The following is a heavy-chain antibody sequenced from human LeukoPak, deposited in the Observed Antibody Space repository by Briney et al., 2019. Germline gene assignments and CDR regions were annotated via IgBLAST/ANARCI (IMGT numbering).Heavy chain of an antibody. D-gene: IGHD6-19*01. CDR3: ARDLSNSSGWYVYFDY. J-gene: IGHJ4*02. Sequence: GASVKVSCKASGYTFTIYGISWVRQAPGQGFEWMGWISAYNGDTKYAQRLQGRVTMTTDTSTSTAYMELRSLRSDDTAVYYCARDLSNSSGWYVYFDYWGQGTLVTVSS. CDR1: GYTFTIYG. V-gene: IGHV1-18*04. CDR2: ISAYNGDT.